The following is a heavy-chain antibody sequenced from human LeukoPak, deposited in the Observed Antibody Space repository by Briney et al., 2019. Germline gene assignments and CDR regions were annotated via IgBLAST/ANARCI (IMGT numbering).Heavy chain of an antibody. J-gene: IGHJ4*02. Sequence: SETLSLTCTVSGGSISSYYWSWIRQPPGKGLEWIGEINHSGSTNYNPSLKSRLTISVDTSKNQFSLKLSSVTAADTAVYYCAREPYTGSSTDYWGQGTLVTVSS. D-gene: IGHD1-26*01. CDR3: AREPYTGSSTDY. CDR1: GGSISSYY. V-gene: IGHV4-34*01. CDR2: INHSGST.